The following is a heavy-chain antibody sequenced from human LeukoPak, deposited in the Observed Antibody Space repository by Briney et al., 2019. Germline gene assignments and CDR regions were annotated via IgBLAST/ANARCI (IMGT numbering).Heavy chain of an antibody. V-gene: IGHV3-64*01. CDR3: ARVDGSYSNFGY. CDR1: GFTFSSYA. CDR2: ISSNGGST. D-gene: IGHD1-26*01. Sequence: PGGSLRLSCAASGFTFSSYAMHWVRQAPGKGLEYVSAISSNGGSTYYANSVKGRFTISRDNSKNTLYLQMGSLRAEDMAVYYCARVDGSYSNFGYWGQGTLVTVSS. J-gene: IGHJ4*02.